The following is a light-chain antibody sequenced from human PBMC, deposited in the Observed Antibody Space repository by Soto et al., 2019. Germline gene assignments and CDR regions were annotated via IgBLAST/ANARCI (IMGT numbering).Light chain of an antibody. CDR1: QSVSSSY. CDR3: QVYGSSPS. CDR2: GAS. V-gene: IGKV3-20*01. Sequence: EIVLTQSPGTLSLSPGERATLSCRASQSVSSSYLAWYQQKPGQSPRLLIYGASSSATGIPVRFSGSGSGTDFPLTISRLEPEDFAVYYWQVYGSSPSFCGGTKVEIK. J-gene: IGKJ4*01.